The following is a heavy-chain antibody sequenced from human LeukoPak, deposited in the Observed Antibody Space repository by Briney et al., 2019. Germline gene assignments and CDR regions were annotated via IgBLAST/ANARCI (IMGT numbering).Heavy chain of an antibody. CDR2: IKTDGSST. D-gene: IGHD3-10*01. CDR1: GFTFSSYS. CDR3: ARGDGVIMKY. Sequence: PGGSLRLSCAASGFTFSSYSMNWVRQAPGKGLVWVSRIKTDGSSTSYADSVKGRFTISNDNAENTLYLQMNSLRAEDTAVYYCARGDGVIMKYWGQGTLVTVSS. V-gene: IGHV3-74*01. J-gene: IGHJ4*02.